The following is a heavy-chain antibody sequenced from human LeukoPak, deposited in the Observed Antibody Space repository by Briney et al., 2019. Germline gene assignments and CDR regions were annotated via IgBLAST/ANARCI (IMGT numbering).Heavy chain of an antibody. CDR1: GYTFTSYY. CDR2: INPSGGST. V-gene: IGHV1-46*01. J-gene: IGHJ4*02. CDR3: ARAWSEYYFDY. Sequence: ASVTVSCKASGYTFTSYYMHWVRQAPGQGLEWMGIINPSGGSTSYAQKFQGRVTMTRDTSTSTVYMELSSLRSEDTAVYYCARAWSEYYFDYWGQGTLVTVSS. D-gene: IGHD2-15*01.